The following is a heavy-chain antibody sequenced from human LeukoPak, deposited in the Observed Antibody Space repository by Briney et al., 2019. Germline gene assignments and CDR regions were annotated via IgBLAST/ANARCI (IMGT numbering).Heavy chain of an antibody. CDR3: ARDRSVGYCSGGSCYYFDY. D-gene: IGHD2-15*01. Sequence: GGSLRLSCAASGFTFSNYAMTWVRQAPGKGLQWVSLISGSGGDIRYADSVRGRFSISRDNSKNTLYLQMNSLRAEDTAVYYCARDRSVGYCSGGSCYYFDYWGQGTLVTVSS. CDR1: GFTFSNYA. V-gene: IGHV3-23*01. J-gene: IGHJ4*02. CDR2: ISGSGGDI.